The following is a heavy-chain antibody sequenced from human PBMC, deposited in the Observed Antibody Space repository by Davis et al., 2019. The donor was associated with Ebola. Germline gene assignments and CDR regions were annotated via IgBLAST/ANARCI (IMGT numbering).Heavy chain of an antibody. CDR2: LHYTGPT. D-gene: IGHD2-2*02. Sequence: GSLRLSCSVSGGSISSSRHWWGWVRQPPGKGLEWIASLHYTGPTSFNPSLKSRVTISVDTSKNQFSLKLSSVTAADTAVYYCARGEVRYCSSTSCYNYGMDVWGQGTTVTVSS. CDR1: GGSISSSRHW. J-gene: IGHJ6*02. V-gene: IGHV4-39*07. CDR3: ARGEVRYCSSTSCYNYGMDV.